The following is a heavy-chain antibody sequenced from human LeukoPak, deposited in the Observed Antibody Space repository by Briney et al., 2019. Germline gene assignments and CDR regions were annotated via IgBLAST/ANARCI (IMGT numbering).Heavy chain of an antibody. D-gene: IGHD2-2*01. CDR2: VSYSGST. CDR1: DGSISSYY. CDR3: VGHNTQKYVADY. J-gene: IGHJ4*02. V-gene: IGHV4-59*08. Sequence: SETLSLTCTVSDGSISSYYWSWIRQPPGKELEWIGYVSYSGSTNYNPSLKSRVTISVDTSKNQFSLKLSSVTAADTAMYYCVGHNTQKYVADYWGQGTLVTVSS.